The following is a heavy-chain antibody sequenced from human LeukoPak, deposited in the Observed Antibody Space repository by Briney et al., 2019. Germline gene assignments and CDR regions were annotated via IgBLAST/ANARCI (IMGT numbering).Heavy chain of an antibody. CDR1: GFTFSDYY. J-gene: IGHJ3*02. D-gene: IGHD6-19*01. Sequence: GGSLRLSCAASGFTFSDYYMSWIRQAPGKGLEWVSYISSSGSTIYYADSVKGRFTISRDNAKNSLYLQMNSLRAEDTAVYYCARDEGNSGWSSVAFDIWGQGTMVTVSS. CDR2: ISSSGSTI. CDR3: ARDEGNSGWSSVAFDI. V-gene: IGHV3-11*01.